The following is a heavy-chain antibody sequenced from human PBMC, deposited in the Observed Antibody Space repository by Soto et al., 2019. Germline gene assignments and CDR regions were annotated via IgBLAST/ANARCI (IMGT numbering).Heavy chain of an antibody. V-gene: IGHV3-11*01. D-gene: IGHD3-10*01. J-gene: IGHJ5*02. Sequence: PGGSLRLSCAAPGFAFSYYFMTWIRQAPGKGLESVSYITSSGSPIYYADSVKGRFTISRDNAKNSLFLQMNSLRVDDTAVYFCARVGVHFGEPSDAWGPGTLVTVSS. CDR2: ITSSGSPI. CDR3: ARVGVHFGEPSDA. CDR1: GFAFSYYF.